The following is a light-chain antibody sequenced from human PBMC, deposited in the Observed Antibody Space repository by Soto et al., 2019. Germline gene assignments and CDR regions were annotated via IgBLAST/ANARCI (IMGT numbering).Light chain of an antibody. CDR3: QQSYSTPRT. V-gene: IGKV1-5*03. CDR1: QSISSW. CDR2: KAS. J-gene: IGKJ1*01. Sequence: DIQMTQSPSTLSASVGDRVTITCRASQSISSWLAWYQQKPGKAPKLLIYKASSLESGVPSRFSGSGFGTDFTLTISSLQPEDFATYYCQQSYSTPRTFGQGTKVDIK.